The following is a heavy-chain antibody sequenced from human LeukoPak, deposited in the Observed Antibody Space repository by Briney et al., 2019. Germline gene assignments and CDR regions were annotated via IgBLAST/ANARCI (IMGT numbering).Heavy chain of an antibody. V-gene: IGHV3-30*18. CDR3: AKDYAFDI. Sequence: GGSLRLSCAASGFTFSSYGMHWVRQAPGKGLEWVAVISYDGSDKYYADSVKGRFTISRDNSKNTLYLQMNSLRAEDTAVYYCAKDYAFDIWGQGTMVTVSS. CDR1: GFTFSSYG. CDR2: ISYDGSDK. J-gene: IGHJ3*02.